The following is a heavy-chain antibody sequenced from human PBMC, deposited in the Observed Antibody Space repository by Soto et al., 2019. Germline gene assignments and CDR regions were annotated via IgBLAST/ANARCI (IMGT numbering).Heavy chain of an antibody. Sequence: ASVKVSCKASGYTFTSYAMHWVRQAPGQRLEWMGWINAGNGNTKYSQKFQGRVTITRDTSASTAYMELSSLRSEDTAVYYRARGNRVYCTNGVCPFDYWGQGTLVTVSS. CDR3: ARGNRVYCTNGVCPFDY. CDR2: INAGNGNT. V-gene: IGHV1-3*01. J-gene: IGHJ4*02. CDR1: GYTFTSYA. D-gene: IGHD2-8*01.